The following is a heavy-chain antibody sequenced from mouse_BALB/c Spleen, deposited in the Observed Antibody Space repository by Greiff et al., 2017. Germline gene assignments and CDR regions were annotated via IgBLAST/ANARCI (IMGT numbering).Heavy chain of an antibody. CDR1: GFTFSDYY. CDR2: ISDGGSYT. J-gene: IGHJ3*01. V-gene: IGHV5-4*02. CDR3: ARGDAGRFAY. Sequence: EVMLVESGGGLVKPGGSLKLSCAASGFTFSDYYMYWVRQTPEKRLEWVATISDGGSYTYYPDSVKGRFTISRDNAKNNLYLQMSSLKSEDTAMYYCARGDAGRFAYWGQGTLVTVSA.